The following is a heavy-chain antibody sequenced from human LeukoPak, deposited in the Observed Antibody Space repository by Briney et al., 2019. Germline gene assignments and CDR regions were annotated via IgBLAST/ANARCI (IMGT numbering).Heavy chain of an antibody. CDR3: ARNTAMALHSPMDV. D-gene: IGHD5-18*01. CDR2: IIPIFGTA. V-gene: IGHV1-69*05. Sequence: ASVKVSCKASGGTFSSYAISWVRQAPGQGLEWMGGIIPIFGTANYAQKFQGRVTITTDESTSTACMELSSLRSEDTAVYYCARNTAMALHSPMDVWGKGTTVTVSS. J-gene: IGHJ6*04. CDR1: GGTFSSYA.